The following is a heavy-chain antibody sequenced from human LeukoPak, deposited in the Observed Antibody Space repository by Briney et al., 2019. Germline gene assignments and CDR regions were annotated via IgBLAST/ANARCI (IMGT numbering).Heavy chain of an antibody. J-gene: IGHJ4*02. D-gene: IGHD3-22*01. Sequence: GESLKISCKGSGYSFTTYWIAWVRQMPGKGLEWMGIINPGDSDTRYSPSFQGQVTISADKSISTAYLQWSSLKASDTAMYYCTRRYDRIGYSDYWGQGTLVTVSS. CDR1: GYSFTTYW. V-gene: IGHV5-51*01. CDR3: TRRYDRIGYSDY. CDR2: INPGDSDT.